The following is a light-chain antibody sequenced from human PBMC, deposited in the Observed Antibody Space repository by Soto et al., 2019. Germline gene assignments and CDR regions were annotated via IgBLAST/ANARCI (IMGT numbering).Light chain of an antibody. CDR3: SSYTSISTPYV. J-gene: IGLJ1*01. CDR2: EVT. CDR1: SSDVGAYIY. V-gene: IGLV2-14*01. Sequence: QSALTQPASVSGSPGQSITISCTGTSSDVGAYIYVSWYQQHPGKAPKLMIYEVTNRPSGVSNRFSGSKSANTASLTISGLQAEDEADYYCSSYTSISTPYVFXTGTKVTVL.